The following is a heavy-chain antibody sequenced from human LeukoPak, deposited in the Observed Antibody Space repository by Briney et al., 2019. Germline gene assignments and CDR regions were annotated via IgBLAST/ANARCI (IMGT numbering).Heavy chain of an antibody. Sequence: ASVKVSCKASGYAFIDYAINWVRQAPGQGLEWMGWINTNTGNPTYAQGFTGRFVFSLDTSVSTAYLQISSLKAEDTAVYYCARGKWFGDPDVWGQGTTVTVSS. D-gene: IGHD3-10*01. CDR2: INTNTGNP. CDR1: GYAFIDYA. J-gene: IGHJ6*02. CDR3: ARGKWFGDPDV. V-gene: IGHV7-4-1*02.